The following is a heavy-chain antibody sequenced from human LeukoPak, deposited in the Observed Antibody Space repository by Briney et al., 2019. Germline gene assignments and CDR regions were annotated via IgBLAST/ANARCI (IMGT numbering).Heavy chain of an antibody. J-gene: IGHJ4*02. D-gene: IGHD3-22*01. CDR1: GGSFSGYY. V-gene: IGHV4-39*01. Sequence: SETLSLTCAVYGGSFSGYYWGWIRQPPGKGLEWIGSIYYSGSTYYNPSLKSRVTISVDTSKNQFSLKLSSVTAADTAVYYCARSYYDSSGYYYPTHNDYWGQGTLVTVSS. CDR2: IYYSGST. CDR3: ARSYYDSSGYYYPTHNDY.